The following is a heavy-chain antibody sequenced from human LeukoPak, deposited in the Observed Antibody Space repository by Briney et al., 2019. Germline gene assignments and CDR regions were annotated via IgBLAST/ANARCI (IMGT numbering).Heavy chain of an antibody. CDR3: ARVKAPYCSSTSCYSSNWFDP. CDR2: MNPNSGGT. D-gene: IGHD2-2*02. V-gene: IGHV1-2*02. Sequence: GASVKVSCKASGYTFTSYDINWVRQATGQGLEWMGWMNPNSGGTNYAQKFQGRVTMTRDTSISTAYMELSRLRSDDTAVYYCARVKAPYCSSTSCYSSNWFDPWGQGTLVTVSS. J-gene: IGHJ5*02. CDR1: GYTFTSYD.